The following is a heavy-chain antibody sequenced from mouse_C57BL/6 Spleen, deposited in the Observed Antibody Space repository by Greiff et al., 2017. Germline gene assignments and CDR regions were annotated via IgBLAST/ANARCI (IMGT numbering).Heavy chain of an antibody. J-gene: IGHJ1*03. CDR3: ARPVYGYDKGWYFDV. D-gene: IGHD2-2*01. V-gene: IGHV5-17*01. Sequence: EVQGVESGGGLVKPGGSLKLSCAASGFTFSDYGMHWVRQAPEKGLEWVAYISSGSSTIYYADTVKGRFTISRDNAKNTLFLQMTSLRSEDTAMYYSARPVYGYDKGWYFDVWGTGTTVTVSS. CDR1: GFTFSDYG. CDR2: ISSGSSTI.